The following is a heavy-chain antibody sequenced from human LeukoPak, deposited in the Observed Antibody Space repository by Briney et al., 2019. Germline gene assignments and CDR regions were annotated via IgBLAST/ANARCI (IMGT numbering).Heavy chain of an antibody. V-gene: IGHV4-39*01. D-gene: IGHD6-19*01. CDR2: IFYSGST. J-gene: IGHJ5*02. CDR1: SGSISTSNYY. CDR3: ARSIRGYSSGWYYFDP. Sequence: SETLSLTCTVSSGSISTSNYYWGWVRQPPGKALEWIGNIFYSGSTYYNPSLKRRVTISVDTSKNQFSLKLSSVTAADTAVYYCARSIRGYSSGWYYFDPWGQGTLVTVSS.